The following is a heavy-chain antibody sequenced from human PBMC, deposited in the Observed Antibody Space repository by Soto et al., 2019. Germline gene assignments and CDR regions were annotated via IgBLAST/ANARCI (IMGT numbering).Heavy chain of an antibody. V-gene: IGHV1-18*01. J-gene: IGHJ4*02. CDR2: ISAYNGKT. CDR1: GYTFTSYG. D-gene: IGHD2-15*01. CDR3: AGDDCSGGSCYLGDY. Sequence: QVQLVQSGAEVKKPGASVKVSCKASGYTFTSYGISWVRQAPGQGLEWMGWISAYNGKTNYAQKLQGRVTMTTDTSTSRACMELRGLTSDDTAVYYCAGDDCSGGSCYLGDYWGQGTLVTVSS.